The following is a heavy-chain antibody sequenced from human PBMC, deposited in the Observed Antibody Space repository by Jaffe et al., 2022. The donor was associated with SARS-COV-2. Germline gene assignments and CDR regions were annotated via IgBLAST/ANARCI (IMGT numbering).Heavy chain of an antibody. V-gene: IGHV3-74*01. Sequence: EVQLVESGGGLVQPGGSLRLSCAASGFTFSSYWMHWVRQAPGKGLVWVSRINSDGSSTSYADSVKGRFTISRDNAKNTLYLQMNSLRAEDTAVYYCAKSGRTLYYYYGMDVWGQGTTVTVSS. CDR3: AKSGRTLYYYYGMDV. J-gene: IGHJ6*02. CDR2: INSDGSST. D-gene: IGHD3-10*01. CDR1: GFTFSSYW.